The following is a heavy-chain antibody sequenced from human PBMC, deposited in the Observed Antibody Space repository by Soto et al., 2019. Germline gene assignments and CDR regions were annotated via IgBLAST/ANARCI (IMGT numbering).Heavy chain of an antibody. CDR2: ISYDGSNK. Sequence: HPGGSLRLSCAASGFTFSSYAMHWVRQAPGKGLEWVAVISYDGSNKYYADSVKGRFTISRDNSKNTLYLQMNSLRAEDTAVYYCAREWSTGWLQGGYFDYWGQGTLVTVSS. CDR3: AREWSTGWLQGGYFDY. D-gene: IGHD5-12*01. CDR1: GFTFSSYA. V-gene: IGHV3-30-3*01. J-gene: IGHJ4*02.